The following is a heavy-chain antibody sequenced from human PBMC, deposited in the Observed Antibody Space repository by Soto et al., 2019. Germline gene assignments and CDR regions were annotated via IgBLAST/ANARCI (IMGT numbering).Heavy chain of an antibody. CDR1: GGALSIYT. Sequence: GASVKASSKDSGGALSIYTISWVRQGTEQGLEWMGGIIPLFGTTNYAHNFKGRVTITADESPSTAYLELSSLRSEDTAVYYCVPLQPAGIVGRPGVNVWGQGTTVTVSS. D-gene: IGHD1-26*01. J-gene: IGHJ6*02. V-gene: IGHV1-69*13. CDR3: VPLQPAGIVGRPGVNV. CDR2: IIPLFGTT.